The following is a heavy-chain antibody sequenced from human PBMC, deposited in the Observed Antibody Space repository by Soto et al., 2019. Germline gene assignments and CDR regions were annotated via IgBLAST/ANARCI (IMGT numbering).Heavy chain of an antibody. CDR3: ESGNSNKRLLGYYYGMDV. D-gene: IGHD4-4*01. J-gene: IGHJ6*02. V-gene: IGHV1-69*01. Sequence: QVQLVQSGAEVKKPGSSVKVSCKASGGTFSSYAIIWVRQAPVQGLEWMGGIIPIFGTANYAQKFQGRVTITADESASTAYMELSSLRSEDTAVYDCESGNSNKRLLGYYYGMDVWGQGTTVTVSS. CDR2: IIPIFGTA. CDR1: GGTFSSYA.